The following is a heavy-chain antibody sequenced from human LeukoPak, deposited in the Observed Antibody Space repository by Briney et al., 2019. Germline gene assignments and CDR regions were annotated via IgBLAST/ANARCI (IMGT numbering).Heavy chain of an antibody. CDR2: IYYSGST. CDR3: RYDFRPPNYSFDY. Sequence: SETLSLTCTVSGGSISSYYWSWIRQPPGKGLEWIGYIYYSGSTNYNPSLKSRVTISVDTSKNQFSLKLSSVTAADTAVYYCRYDFRPPNYSFDYWGQGTLVTVSS. J-gene: IGHJ4*02. CDR1: GGSISSYY. V-gene: IGHV4-59*08. D-gene: IGHD3-3*01.